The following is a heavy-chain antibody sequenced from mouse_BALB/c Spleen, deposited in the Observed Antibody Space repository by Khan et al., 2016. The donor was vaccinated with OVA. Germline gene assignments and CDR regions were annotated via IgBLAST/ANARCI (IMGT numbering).Heavy chain of an antibody. CDR2: ISCYNGST. J-gene: IGHJ4*01. V-gene: IGHV1S34*01. Sequence: LVKTGASVKISCKASGYSFTGHYMHWVRQNLGKSLEWIGYISCYNGSTSYNQKFKGKATFTVDTSSSTAYMQFYSLTSEDSAVYYCARSHLLWLYAMDYWGQGTLVTVSS. D-gene: IGHD2-2*01. CDR1: GYSFTGHY. CDR3: ARSHLLWLYAMDY.